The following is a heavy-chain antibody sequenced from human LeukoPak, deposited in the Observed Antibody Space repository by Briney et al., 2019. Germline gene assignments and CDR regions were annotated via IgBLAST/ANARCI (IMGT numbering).Heavy chain of an antibody. D-gene: IGHD1-26*01. Sequence: SETLSLTCAVYGGSFSGYYWSWIRQPPGKGLEWIGEISHSGSTNYNPSLKSRVTISVDTSKNQFSLKLSSVTAADTAVYYCARLGATTGIYNWFDPWGQGTLVTVSS. J-gene: IGHJ5*02. CDR2: ISHSGST. CDR3: ARLGATTGIYNWFDP. V-gene: IGHV4-34*01. CDR1: GGSFSGYY.